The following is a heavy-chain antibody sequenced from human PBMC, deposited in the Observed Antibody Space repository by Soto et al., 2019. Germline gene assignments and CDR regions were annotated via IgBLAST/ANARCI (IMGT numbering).Heavy chain of an antibody. D-gene: IGHD6-13*01. CDR1: GGSISSYY. J-gene: IGHJ6*02. Sequence: KPSETLSLTCTVSGGSISSYYWSWIRQPAGKGLEWIGRIYTSGSTNYNPSLKSRVTMSVDTSKNQFSLKLSSVTAADTAVYYCARDQYSSSWGSYYYYGMDVWGQGTTVTVS. CDR3: ARDQYSSSWGSYYYYGMDV. CDR2: IYTSGST. V-gene: IGHV4-4*07.